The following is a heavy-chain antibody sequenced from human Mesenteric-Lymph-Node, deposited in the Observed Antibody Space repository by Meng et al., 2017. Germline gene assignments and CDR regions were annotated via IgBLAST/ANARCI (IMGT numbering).Heavy chain of an antibody. CDR1: GGTFSSYP. CDR3: ASYGGNSYFQH. J-gene: IGHJ1*01. V-gene: IGHV1-69*05. D-gene: IGHD4-23*01. CDR2: IIPIFGTA. Sequence: SVKVSCKASGGTFSSYPINWVRQALGQGLEWLGGIIPIFGTANYAHNCQGRVTVTTDESTSSAYMDLSSLRSEDTAVYYCASYGGNSYFQHWGQGTLVTVSS.